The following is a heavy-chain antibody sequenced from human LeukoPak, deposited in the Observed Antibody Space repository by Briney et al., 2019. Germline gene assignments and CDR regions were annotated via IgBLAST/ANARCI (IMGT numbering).Heavy chain of an antibody. CDR2: IRYDGSNK. J-gene: IGHJ4*02. D-gene: IGHD3-9*01. CDR3: AKGRIVLRYFDGSPPTN. CDR1: GFAFSSYG. V-gene: IGHV3-30*02. Sequence: GGSLRLSCAASGFAFSSYGMHWVRQAPGKGLEWVAFIRYDGSNKYYADSVKGRFTISRDNSKNTLYLQMNSLRAEDTAVYYCAKGRIVLRYFDGSPPTNWGQGTLVTVSS.